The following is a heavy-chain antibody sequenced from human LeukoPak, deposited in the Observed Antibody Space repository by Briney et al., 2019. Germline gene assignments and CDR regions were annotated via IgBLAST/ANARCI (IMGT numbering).Heavy chain of an antibody. Sequence: ASVKVSCKASGYIISSYYIHWVRQAPGQGLEWMGIISPSGGGTSYAQRFQGRVSVARGTSTNTVYMELSGLRSEDTAIYYCARCYSGYDYGPVYWGQGTLVTVSS. J-gene: IGHJ4*02. CDR3: ARCYSGYDYGPVY. CDR1: GYIISSYY. V-gene: IGHV1-46*01. CDR2: ISPSGGGT. D-gene: IGHD5-12*01.